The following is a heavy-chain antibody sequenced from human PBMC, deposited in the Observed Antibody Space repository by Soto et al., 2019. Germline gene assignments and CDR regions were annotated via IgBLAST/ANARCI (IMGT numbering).Heavy chain of an antibody. V-gene: IGHV4-39*01. CDR2: IYYSGST. J-gene: IGHJ4*02. CDR1: GGSISSSSYY. Sequence: QLQLQESGPGLVKPSETLSLTCTVSGGSISSSSYYWGWIRQPPGKGLEWIGSIYYSGSTYYNPSLKSRVTISVDTSTNQFSLKLSSVTAADTAVYYCARHGGISSSSQTTFDYWGQGTLVTVSS. CDR3: ARHGGISSSSQTTFDY. D-gene: IGHD6-6*01.